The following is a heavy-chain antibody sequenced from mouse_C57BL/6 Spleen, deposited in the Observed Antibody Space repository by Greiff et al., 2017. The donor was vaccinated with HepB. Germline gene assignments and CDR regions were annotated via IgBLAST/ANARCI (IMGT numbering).Heavy chain of an antibody. J-gene: IGHJ2*01. CDR1: GYTFTSYW. CDR2: IDPSDSYT. Sequence: VQLQQPGAELVMPGASVKLSCKASGYTFTSYWMHWVKQRPGQGLEWIGEIDPSDSYTNYNRKFKGKSTLTVDKSSSTAYMQLSSLTSEDSAVYYCARGGENGSSVFGCWGQGTPLTVSS. V-gene: IGHV1-69*01. D-gene: IGHD1-1*01. CDR3: ARGGENGSSVFGC.